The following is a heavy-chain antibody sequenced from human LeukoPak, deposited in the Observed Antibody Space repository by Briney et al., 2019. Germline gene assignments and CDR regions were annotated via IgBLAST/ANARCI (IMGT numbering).Heavy chain of an antibody. D-gene: IGHD6-19*01. CDR2: INHSGST. CDR1: GGSFCGYY. CDR3: AREAGSGWYGGTRREFDS. J-gene: IGHJ4*02. Sequence: PSETLSLTCAVYGGSFCGYYWSWIRQPPGKGLEWIGEINHSGSTNYNPSLKSRVTISVDTSKNQFSLKLSSVTAADTAVYYCAREAGSGWYGGTRREFDSWGQGTLVTVSS. V-gene: IGHV4-34*01.